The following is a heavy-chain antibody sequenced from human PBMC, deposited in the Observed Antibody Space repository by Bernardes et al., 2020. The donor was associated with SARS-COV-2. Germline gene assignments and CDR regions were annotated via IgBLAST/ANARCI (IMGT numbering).Heavy chain of an antibody. CDR1: GFTLRNHA. J-gene: IGHJ4*02. CDR3: ARNYYHYTGYDYCCHDY. CDR2: ITGTGSRT. D-gene: IGHD3-22*01. Sequence: GGSLRLSCAASGFTLRNHAMSWVRQAPGKGLQWVSSITGTGSRTYYVDSVKGRFTVSRDNSRNTLYLQMSKLRSEDTAVYYCARNYYHYTGYDYCCHDYWGQGSLVTVSS. V-gene: IGHV3-23*01.